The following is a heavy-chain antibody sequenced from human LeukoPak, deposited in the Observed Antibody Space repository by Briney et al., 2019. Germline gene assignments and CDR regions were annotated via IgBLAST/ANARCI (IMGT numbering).Heavy chain of an antibody. V-gene: IGHV1-46*01. Sequence: ASVKVSCKASGYTFISYYMHWVRQAPGQGLEWMGIINPSGGSTSYAQKFQGRVTMTRDTSTSTVYMELSSLRSEDTAVYYCARDGWEGATTTFYYYYYGMDVWGQGTTVTVSS. CDR3: ARDGWEGATTTFYYYYYGMDV. CDR1: GYTFISYY. CDR2: INPSGGST. D-gene: IGHD1-26*01. J-gene: IGHJ6*02.